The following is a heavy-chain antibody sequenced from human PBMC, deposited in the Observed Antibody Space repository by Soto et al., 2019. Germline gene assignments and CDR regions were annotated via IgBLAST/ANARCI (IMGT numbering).Heavy chain of an antibody. CDR2: INHSGST. D-gene: IGHD4-4*01. J-gene: IGHJ5*02. CDR1: GGSFSGYY. Sequence: SETLSLTCAVYGGSFSGYYWRWIRQPPGKGLEWIGEINHSGSTNYNPSLKSRVTISVDTSKNQFSLKLSSVTAADTAVYYCARGRPGGLQRLYNWFDPWGQGTLVTVS. CDR3: ARGRPGGLQRLYNWFDP. V-gene: IGHV4-34*01.